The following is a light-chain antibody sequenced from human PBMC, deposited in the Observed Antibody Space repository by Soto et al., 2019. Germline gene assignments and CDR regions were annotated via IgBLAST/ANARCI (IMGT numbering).Light chain of an antibody. V-gene: IGLV2-23*01. Sequence: QSVLTQPASVSGSPGQSIAISCTGTSSDVGSYNSVSWYQQYPGKAPKLMIYEGSKRPSGFSDRFSGSKSGNTASLTISGLQAEDEADYYCCSYAGNPYVFGTGTKVTVL. CDR1: SSDVGSYNS. J-gene: IGLJ1*01. CDR2: EGS. CDR3: CSYAGNPYV.